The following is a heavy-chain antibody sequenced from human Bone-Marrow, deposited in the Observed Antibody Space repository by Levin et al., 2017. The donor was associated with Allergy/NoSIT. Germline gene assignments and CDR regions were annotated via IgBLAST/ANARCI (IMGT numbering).Heavy chain of an antibody. Sequence: GGSLRLSCAASGFTFSDFGIHWVRQAPGKGLEWVAVIWYEGSNKYYTDSVKGRFTISRDNSKNTLYLQMDSLRAEDTAVYYCARDRYSAVAGIDWTHPLDYWGQGTLVTVSS. D-gene: IGHD6-19*01. V-gene: IGHV3-33*01. CDR3: ARDRYSAVAGIDWTHPLDY. J-gene: IGHJ4*02. CDR1: GFTFSDFG. CDR2: IWYEGSNK.